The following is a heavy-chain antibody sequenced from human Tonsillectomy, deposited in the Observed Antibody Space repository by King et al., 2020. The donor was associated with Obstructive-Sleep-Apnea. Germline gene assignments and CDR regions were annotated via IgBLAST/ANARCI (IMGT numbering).Heavy chain of an antibody. J-gene: IGHJ2*01. CDR3: ASLVDDYGDYVNWYFDL. D-gene: IGHD4-17*01. CDR2: ISRDSSTI. CDR1: GFTFRTQS. V-gene: IGHV3-48*01. Sequence: VQLVESGGGLVQPGGSLRLSCVASGFTFRTQSMTWVRQAPGKGLEWVSYISRDSSTIYYADSVKGRFTISRDNAKNSLYLQRSSLRAADTAVYYCASLVDDYGDYVNWYFDLWGRGTLVTVSS.